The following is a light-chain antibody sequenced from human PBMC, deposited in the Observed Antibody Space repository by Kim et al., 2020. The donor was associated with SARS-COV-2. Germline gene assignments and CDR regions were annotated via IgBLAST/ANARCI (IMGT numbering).Light chain of an antibody. CDR2: QDG. Sequence: PGQTASITCSGDKLGDKYACWYQQKPGQSPVLVIYQDGKRPSAIPERFSGSNSGNTATLTISGTQAMDEADYYCQAWDSSTAHVVFGGGTKLTVL. CDR1: KLGDKY. V-gene: IGLV3-1*01. J-gene: IGLJ2*01. CDR3: QAWDSSTAHVV.